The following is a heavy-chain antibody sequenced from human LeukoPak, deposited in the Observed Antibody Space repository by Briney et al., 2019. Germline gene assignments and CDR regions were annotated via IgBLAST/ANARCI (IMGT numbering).Heavy chain of an antibody. Sequence: GGSLRLSCAASGFTVSSNYMSWVRQAPGKGLEWVSVIYGGGSTYYADSVKGRFTISRDNSKNTLYLQMNSLRAEDTAVYYCARALDFWSGYYVSWGQGTLVTVSS. CDR2: IYGGGST. J-gene: IGHJ5*02. CDR1: GFTVSSNY. CDR3: ARALDFWSGYYVS. V-gene: IGHV3-53*01. D-gene: IGHD3-3*01.